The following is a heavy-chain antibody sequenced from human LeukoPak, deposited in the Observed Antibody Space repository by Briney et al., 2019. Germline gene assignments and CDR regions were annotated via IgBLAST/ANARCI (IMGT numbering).Heavy chain of an antibody. CDR1: GFTVSSYD. J-gene: IGHJ4*02. CDR3: ARFWSTVDY. Sequence: GGSLRLSCAASGFTVSSYDMHWVRQAPGKGLEWVAFIRYDGSDKYYADSVKGRFTISRDNAKNSLYLQMNSLRAEDTAVYYCARFWSTVDYWGQGTLVTVSS. D-gene: IGHD4-17*01. V-gene: IGHV3-33*08. CDR2: IRYDGSDK.